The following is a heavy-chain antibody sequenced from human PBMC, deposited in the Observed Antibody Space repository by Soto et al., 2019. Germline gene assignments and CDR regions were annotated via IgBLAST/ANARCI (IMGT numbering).Heavy chain of an antibody. CDR2: IIPIFGTA. J-gene: IGHJ6*02. CDR1: GGTFSSYA. CDR3: ARDRDSGYDSPLQDYYYYGMDV. D-gene: IGHD5-12*01. Sequence: VASVKVSCKASGGTFSSYAISWVRQAPGQGLEWMGGIIPIFGTANYAQKFQGRVTITADESTSTAYMELSSLRSEDTAVYYCARDRDSGYDSPLQDYYYYGMDVWGQGTTVTVSS. V-gene: IGHV1-69*13.